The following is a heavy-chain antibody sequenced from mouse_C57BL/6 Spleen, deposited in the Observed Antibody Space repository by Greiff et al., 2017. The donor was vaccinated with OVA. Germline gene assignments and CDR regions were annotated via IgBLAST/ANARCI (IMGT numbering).Heavy chain of an antibody. CDR3: ARDAPYDVGAMDY. CDR2: SRNKANDYTT. Sequence: EVKLVESGGGLVQSGRSLRLSCATSGFTFSDFYMEWVRQAPGKGLEWIAASRNKANDYTTEYSASVKGRFIVSRDTSQSILYLQMNALRAEDTAIYYCARDAPYDVGAMDYWGQGTSVTVSS. J-gene: IGHJ4*01. D-gene: IGHD2-3*01. V-gene: IGHV7-1*01. CDR1: GFTFSDFY.